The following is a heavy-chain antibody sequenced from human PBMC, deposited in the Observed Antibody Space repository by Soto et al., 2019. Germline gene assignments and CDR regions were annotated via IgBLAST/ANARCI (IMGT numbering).Heavy chain of an antibody. Sequence: GGSLRLSCAASGFTFSDHYMDWVRQAPGKGLEWVGRTRNKANSYTTEYAASVKGRFTISREDSKNSLYLQMNSLKTEDTAVYYCAREEVLTMVRGVIIDYYYYMDVWGKGTTVTVSS. CDR1: GFTFSDHY. D-gene: IGHD3-10*01. V-gene: IGHV3-72*01. J-gene: IGHJ6*03. CDR2: TRNKANSYTT. CDR3: AREEVLTMVRGVIIDYYYYMDV.